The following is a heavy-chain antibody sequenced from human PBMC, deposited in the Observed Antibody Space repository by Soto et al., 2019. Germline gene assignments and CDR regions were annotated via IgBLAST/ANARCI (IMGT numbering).Heavy chain of an antibody. V-gene: IGHV4-59*01. D-gene: IGHD6-13*01. CDR1: GGSISSYY. Sequence: PSETLSLTCTVSGGSISSYYWSGIRHPPGKGLEGIGYTYYSGSTNYNPSLKSRVTISVDTSKNQFSLKLSSVTAADTAVYYCARDLPRIAAAGYYYYYGMDVWGQGTTVTVSS. J-gene: IGHJ6*02. CDR2: TYYSGST. CDR3: ARDLPRIAAAGYYYYYGMDV.